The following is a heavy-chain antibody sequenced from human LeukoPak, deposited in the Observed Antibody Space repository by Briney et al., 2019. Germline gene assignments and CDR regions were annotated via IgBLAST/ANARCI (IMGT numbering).Heavy chain of an antibody. CDR2: ISYDGSNK. J-gene: IGHJ4*02. D-gene: IGHD4-11*01. Sequence: GGSLRLSCAASGFTFSSYAMSWVRQAPGKGLEWVAVISYDGSNKYYADSVKGRFTISRDNSKNTLYLQMDSLRAGDTAVYYCARDDYSNYRADYWGQGTLVTVSS. V-gene: IGHV3-30-3*01. CDR3: ARDDYSNYRADY. CDR1: GFTFSSYA.